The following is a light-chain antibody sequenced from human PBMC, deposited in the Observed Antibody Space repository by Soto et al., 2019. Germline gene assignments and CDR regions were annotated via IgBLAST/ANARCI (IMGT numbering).Light chain of an antibody. CDR1: RGHSSYD. CDR3: QTWGTGIRGV. CDR2: LNSDGSH. J-gene: IGLJ2*01. V-gene: IGLV4-69*01. Sequence: QPVLTQSPSASASLGASVKLTCTLSRGHSSYDIAWHQQQPEKGPRYLMKLNSDGSHSKGDGIPDRFSGSSSGAERYLTISSLQSEDEADYYCQTWGTGIRGVFGGGTKLTVL.